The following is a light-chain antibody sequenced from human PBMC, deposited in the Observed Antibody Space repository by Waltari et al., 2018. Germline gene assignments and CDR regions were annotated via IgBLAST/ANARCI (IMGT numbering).Light chain of an antibody. CDR2: AAS. V-gene: IGKV1-9*01. J-gene: IGKJ4*01. Sequence: QLTQSPSSLSASVGDRVTITCRASQGISSFLAWYQQKAGKAPKLLIYAASTLQSGVPPRFSGSGSGTDFTLTISSLQPEDFATYYCQQLNSYPPTFGGGTKVEIK. CDR1: QGISSF. CDR3: QQLNSYPPT.